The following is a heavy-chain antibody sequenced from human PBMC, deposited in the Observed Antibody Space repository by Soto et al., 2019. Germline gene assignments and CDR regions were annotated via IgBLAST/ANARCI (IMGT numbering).Heavy chain of an antibody. V-gene: IGHV3-30*18. Sequence: GGSLRLSCAASGSTFSSYGMHWVRQAPGKGLEWVAVISYDGSNKYYADSVKGRFTISRDNSKNTLYLQMNSLRAEDTAFYYCAKDLGVTTSGYYYYYMDVWGKGTTVTVSS. CDR3: AKDLGVTTSGYYYYYMDV. D-gene: IGHD4-17*01. J-gene: IGHJ6*03. CDR2: ISYDGSNK. CDR1: GSTFSSYG.